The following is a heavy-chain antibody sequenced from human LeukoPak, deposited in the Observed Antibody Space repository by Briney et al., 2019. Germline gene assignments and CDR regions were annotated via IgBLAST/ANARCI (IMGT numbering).Heavy chain of an antibody. D-gene: IGHD2-2*01. J-gene: IGHJ4*02. CDR1: GGSFSGYY. V-gene: IGHV4-34*01. Sequence: SETLSLTCAVYGGSFSGYYWSWIRQPPGKGLEWIGEINHSGSTNYNPSLKSRVTISVDTSKNQFSLKLSSVTAAGTAVYYCARGRGLQPFDYWGQGTLVTVSS. CDR3: ARGRGLQPFDY. CDR2: INHSGST.